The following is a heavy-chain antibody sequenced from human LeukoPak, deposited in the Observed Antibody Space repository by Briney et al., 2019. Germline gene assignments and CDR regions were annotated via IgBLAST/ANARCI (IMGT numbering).Heavy chain of an antibody. D-gene: IGHD7-27*01. V-gene: IGHV1-8*01. CDR2: MSPNSGDT. Sequence: ASVKVSCKASGYTFTTHDINWVRQATGQGLERLGWMSPNSGDTGYAQKFQGRVTMTSDSSTSTAYMELSSLRSEDTAIYYCVRTPPNWGFDYWGQGTLVTVSS. CDR3: VRTPPNWGFDY. CDR1: GYTFTTHD. J-gene: IGHJ4*02.